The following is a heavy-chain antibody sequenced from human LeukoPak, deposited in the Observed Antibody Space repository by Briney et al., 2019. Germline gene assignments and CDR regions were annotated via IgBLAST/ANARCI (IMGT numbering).Heavy chain of an antibody. J-gene: IGHJ6*03. CDR1: GGSISSGGYS. Sequence: PSETLSLTCAVSGGSISSGGYSWSWIRQPPGKGLEWIGYIYYSGSTYYNPSLKSRVTTSVDTSKNQFSLKLSSVTAADTAVYYCARVGWATVTTPRYYYYMDVWGKGTTVTVSS. D-gene: IGHD4-17*01. CDR3: ARVGWATVTTPRYYYYMDV. CDR2: IYYSGST. V-gene: IGHV4-30-4*07.